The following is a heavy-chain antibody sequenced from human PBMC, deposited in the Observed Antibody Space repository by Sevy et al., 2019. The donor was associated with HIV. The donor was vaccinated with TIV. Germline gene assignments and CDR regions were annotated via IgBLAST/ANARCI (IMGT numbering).Heavy chain of an antibody. V-gene: IGHV3-11*01. D-gene: IGHD4-17*01. CDR1: GFTLSDYY. J-gene: IGHJ6*02. Sequence: GGSLRLSCAASGFTLSDYYMSWIRQAPGKGLEWVSYISGSDNTKYYADSVKGRFTISRDNAKNSLYLQMNSLRAEDTAVYYCARDHVKDGDLGDYYYFAMDVWAKGPRSPSP. CDR3: ARDHVKDGDLGDYYYFAMDV. CDR2: ISGSDNTK.